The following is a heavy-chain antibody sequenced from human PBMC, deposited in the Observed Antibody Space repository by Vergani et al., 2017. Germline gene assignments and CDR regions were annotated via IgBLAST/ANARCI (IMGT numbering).Heavy chain of an antibody. CDR1: GYTFTGYY. Sequence: QVQLVQSGAEVKKPGASVKVSCKASGYTFTGYYMHWVRQAPGQGLEWMGWINPNSGGTNYAQKFQGRVTMTRDTSISTAYMELSRLRSDDTAVYYCARAQVDYYDSSGYYFTWYYFDYWGQGTLVTVSS. V-gene: IGHV1-2*02. CDR2: INPNSGGT. CDR3: ARAQVDYYDSSGYYFTWYYFDY. D-gene: IGHD3-22*01. J-gene: IGHJ4*02.